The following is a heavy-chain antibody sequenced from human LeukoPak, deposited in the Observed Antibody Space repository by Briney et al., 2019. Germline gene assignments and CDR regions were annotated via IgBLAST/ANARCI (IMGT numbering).Heavy chain of an antibody. CDR3: AREEYGDYRYYYYYYMDV. Sequence: GASVKVSCKASGYTFTSYDINWVRQATGQGLEWMGWLNPNTGDTNYAQKFQGRVTMTRDTSISTSYMELNRLTFDDTAVYYCAREEYGDYRYYYYYYMDVWGKGTTVTVSS. CDR2: LNPNTGDT. J-gene: IGHJ6*03. D-gene: IGHD4-17*01. V-gene: IGHV1-2*02. CDR1: GYTFTSYD.